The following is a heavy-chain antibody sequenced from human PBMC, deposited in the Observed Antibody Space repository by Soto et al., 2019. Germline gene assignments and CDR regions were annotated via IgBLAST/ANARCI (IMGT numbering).Heavy chain of an antibody. CDR1: GGSFSSYY. V-gene: IGHV4-34*01. CDR2: INDSGST. D-gene: IGHD5-12*01. J-gene: IGHJ4*02. CDR3: ASIKWLRSVLPVDY. Sequence: SETLSLTCTICGGSFSSYYCSWIRQPPGKGLEWIGEINDSGSTNYNPSLKSRVTISVHTSKNQFSLRLSSVTAADTAVYYCASIKWLRSVLPVDYSGQGTLLTVSS.